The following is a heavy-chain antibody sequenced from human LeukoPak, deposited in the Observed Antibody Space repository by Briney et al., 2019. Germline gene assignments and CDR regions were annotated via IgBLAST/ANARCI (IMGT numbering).Heavy chain of an antibody. CDR1: GGSISSSSYY. CDR3: ARLEPAALFDY. D-gene: IGHD2-2*01. CDR2: IYYSGST. Sequence: PSETLSLTCTVSGGSISSSSYYWGWFRQPPGKGLEWIGSIYYSGSTYYNPSLKSRVTISVDTSKNQFSLKLSSVTAADTAVYYCARLEPAALFDYWGQGTLVTVSS. J-gene: IGHJ4*02. V-gene: IGHV4-39*01.